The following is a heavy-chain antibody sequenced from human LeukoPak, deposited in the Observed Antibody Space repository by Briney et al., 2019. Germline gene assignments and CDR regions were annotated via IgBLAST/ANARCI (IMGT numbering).Heavy chain of an antibody. V-gene: IGHV1-2*02. J-gene: IGHJ4*02. CDR3: ARVDSSGYYFYFDY. CDR2: INPNSGGT. CDR1: GYTFTGYY. Sequence: GASVKVSCKASGYTFTGYYMHWVRQAPGQGLEWMGWINPNSGGTNYAQKLQGRVTMTTDTSTSTAYMELRSLRSDDTAVYYCARVDSSGYYFYFDYWGQGTLVTVSS. D-gene: IGHD3-22*01.